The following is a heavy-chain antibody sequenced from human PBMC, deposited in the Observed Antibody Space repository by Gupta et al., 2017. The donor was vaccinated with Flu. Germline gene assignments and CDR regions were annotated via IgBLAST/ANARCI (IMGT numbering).Heavy chain of an antibody. CDR2: IIGSGVDT. J-gene: IGHJ4*02. D-gene: IGHD2-8*01. CDR1: GFTFSNYA. Sequence: EVQLLESGGGLVQPGGSLRLSCAASGFTFSNYAMNWVRQAPGKGLECVAFIIGSGVDTYYVDSVKGRFTISRDNSKNTVYLQTNSLRAEDTAVYYCAKAPQPSCNDAVCYPFDSWGQGTLVTVSS. V-gene: IGHV3-23*01. CDR3: AKAPQPSCNDAVCYPFDS.